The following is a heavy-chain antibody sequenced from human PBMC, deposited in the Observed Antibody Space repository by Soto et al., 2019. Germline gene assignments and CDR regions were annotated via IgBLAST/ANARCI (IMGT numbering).Heavy chain of an antibody. V-gene: IGHV3-23*01. CDR1: GFTFSSYA. Sequence: ASVKVSCAASGFTFSSYAMSWVRQAPGKGLEWVSAISGSGGSTYYADSVKGRFTISRDNSKNTLYLQMNSLRAEDTAVYYCAKDIEAAGTGTGGYWGQGTLVTVSS. CDR3: AKDIEAAGTGTGGY. J-gene: IGHJ4*02. CDR2: ISGSGGST. D-gene: IGHD6-13*01.